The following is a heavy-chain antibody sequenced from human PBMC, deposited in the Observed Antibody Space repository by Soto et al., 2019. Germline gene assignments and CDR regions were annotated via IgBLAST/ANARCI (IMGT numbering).Heavy chain of an antibody. V-gene: IGHV2-26*04. CDR2: IFSNDEK. CDR1: GFSLSNAGLG. D-gene: IGHD6-13*01. Sequence: QVTVKWSGPVLVKPKETLTLTCTVSGFSLSNAGLGVSWIRQPPGKALEWLAHIFSNDEKSYSTSLKSRITISKDTSKSQVVLTMTSMDPVDTATYYCASTYSTSWYWFDLWGQGTLVTVSS. J-gene: IGHJ5*02. CDR3: ASTYSTSWYWFDL.